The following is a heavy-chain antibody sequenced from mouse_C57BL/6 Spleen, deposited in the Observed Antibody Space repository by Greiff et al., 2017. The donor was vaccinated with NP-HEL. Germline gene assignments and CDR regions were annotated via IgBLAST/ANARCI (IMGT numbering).Heavy chain of an antibody. Sequence: VQLKQSGPELVKPGASVKIPCKASGYTFTDYNMDWVKQSHGKSLEWIGDINPNNGGTIYNQKFKGKATLTVDKSSSTAYMELRSLTSEDTAVYYCARKEIYYYGSSLWYFDVWGTGTTVTVSS. D-gene: IGHD1-1*01. J-gene: IGHJ1*03. CDR1: GYTFTDYN. CDR2: INPNNGGT. V-gene: IGHV1-18*01. CDR3: ARKEIYYYGSSLWYFDV.